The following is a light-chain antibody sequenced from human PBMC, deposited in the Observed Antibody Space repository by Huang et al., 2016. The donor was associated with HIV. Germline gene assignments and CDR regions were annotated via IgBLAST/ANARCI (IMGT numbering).Light chain of an antibody. V-gene: IGKV3-15*01. CDR1: QSVSTN. J-gene: IGKJ2*01. CDR3: QQYNNWPYT. CDR2: GAT. Sequence: EIAMTQSPAILSVSPGERVTLSCRASQSVSTNFAWYQQKSGQAPRLLIYGATTRATGIPARFSGGGSGTDFTLIISSLQSEDFAVYFCQQYNNWPYTFGQGTKLEIK.